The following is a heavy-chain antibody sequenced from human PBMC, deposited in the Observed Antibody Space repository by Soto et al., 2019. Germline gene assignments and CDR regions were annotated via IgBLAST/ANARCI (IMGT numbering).Heavy chain of an antibody. CDR3: ARVPYDTTGYYAF. CDR1: GFTFTTYY. V-gene: IGHV1-46*01. D-gene: IGHD3-22*01. Sequence: ASVKVSCKTSGFTFTTYYIHWVRQAPGQGLEWMGMIDPSGGSTTYAQKFQGRITMTSDMSTSTVYMELSSLRSEDTAVYYCARVPYDTTGYYAFWGQGTLVTVSS. J-gene: IGHJ4*02. CDR2: IDPSGGST.